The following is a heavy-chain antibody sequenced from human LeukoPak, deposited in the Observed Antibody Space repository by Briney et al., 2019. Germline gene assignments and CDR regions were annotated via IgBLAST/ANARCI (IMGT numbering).Heavy chain of an antibody. Sequence: GESLKISCKGSGYSFTSYWIGWVRQMPGKGLEWMGIIYPGDSDTRYSPSFQGQVTISADKSISTAYLQWSSLKASDTAMYYRARTIAARPPYFDYWGQGTLVAVSS. J-gene: IGHJ4*02. CDR3: ARTIAARPPYFDY. V-gene: IGHV5-51*01. CDR2: IYPGDSDT. CDR1: GYSFTSYW. D-gene: IGHD6-6*01.